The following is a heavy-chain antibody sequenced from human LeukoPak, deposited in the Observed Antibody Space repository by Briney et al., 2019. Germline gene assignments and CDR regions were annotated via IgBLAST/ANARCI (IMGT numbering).Heavy chain of an antibody. CDR1: GSSLSSYW. CDR2: IKQDGSET. V-gene: IGHV3-7*01. CDR3: SRAFRTTYYYASGSYYLDY. J-gene: IGHJ4*02. D-gene: IGHD3-10*01. Sequence: PAESLTLSWAVSGSSLSSYWMRCVRQPPRKVREWVARIKQDGSETYYMDSVKGRFTITRDNATNSLYLRMHRLRAEDTDVYYCSRAFRTTYYYASGSYYLDYWGQGTLVTVSS.